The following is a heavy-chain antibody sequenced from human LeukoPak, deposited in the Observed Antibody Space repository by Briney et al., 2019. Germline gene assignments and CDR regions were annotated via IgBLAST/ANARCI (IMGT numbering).Heavy chain of an antibody. Sequence: SQTLSLTCTVSGGSISSGSYYWSWIRQPAGKGLEWIGRIYTSGSTNYNPSLKSRVTISVDTSKNQFSLKLSSVTAAGTAVYYCARCCSSTSNDYWGQGTLVTVSS. J-gene: IGHJ4*02. CDR1: GGSISSGSYY. V-gene: IGHV4-61*02. D-gene: IGHD2-2*01. CDR2: IYTSGST. CDR3: ARCCSSTSNDY.